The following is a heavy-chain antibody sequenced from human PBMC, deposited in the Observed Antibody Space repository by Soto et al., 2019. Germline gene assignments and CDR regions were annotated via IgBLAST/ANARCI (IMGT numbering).Heavy chain of an antibody. Sequence: GASLKISCKASGYSFSTSWIGCFLEISGKVLEWMGTIYPSDSDTRYSPTFQGQVIISADKSTSTAYLQWRSLKASDTAMYYCATRAEYYDFWSGYYGAWGQGTLVTVSS. CDR2: IYPSDSDT. D-gene: IGHD3-3*01. CDR3: ATRAEYYDFWSGYYGA. V-gene: IGHV5-51*03. J-gene: IGHJ5*02. CDR1: GYSFSTSW.